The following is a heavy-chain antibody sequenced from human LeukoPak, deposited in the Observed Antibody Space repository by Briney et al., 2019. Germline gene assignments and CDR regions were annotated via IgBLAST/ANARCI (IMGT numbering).Heavy chain of an antibody. CDR2: MNPNSGNT. V-gene: IGHV1-8*01. Sequence: HGASVKVSCKASGYTFTSYDINWVRQATGQGLEWMGWMNPNSGNTGYAQKFQGRVAMTRNTSVSTAYMELSSLRSEDTAVYYCARRRAAAKNTRHERAYGMDVWGQGTTVTVSS. D-gene: IGHD6-13*01. J-gene: IGHJ6*02. CDR1: GYTFTSYD. CDR3: ARRRAAAKNTRHERAYGMDV.